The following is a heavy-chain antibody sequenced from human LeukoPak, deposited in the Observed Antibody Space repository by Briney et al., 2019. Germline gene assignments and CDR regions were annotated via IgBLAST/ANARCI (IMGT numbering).Heavy chain of an antibody. D-gene: IGHD3-10*01. CDR2: IYYSGST. CDR1: GGSISSCY. V-gene: IGHV4-59*01. Sequence: SETLSLTCTVSGGSISSCYWSWIRQPPGKGLGWIGYIYYSGSTNYNPSLKSRVTISVDTSKNQFSLKLSSVTAADTAVYYCARRVTMVRGNRYNWFDPWGQGTLVTVSS. J-gene: IGHJ5*02. CDR3: ARRVTMVRGNRYNWFDP.